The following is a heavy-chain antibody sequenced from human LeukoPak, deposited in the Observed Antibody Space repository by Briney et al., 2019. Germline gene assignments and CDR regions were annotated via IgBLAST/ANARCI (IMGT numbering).Heavy chain of an antibody. CDR1: GGSFSGYY. CDR2: INHSGST. Sequence: SENLSLTCAVYGGSFSGYYWSWIRQPPGKGLEWIGEINHSGSTNYNPSLKSRVTISVDTSKNQFSLKLSSVTAADTAVYYCARGRGTGYYFDYWGQGTLVTVSS. V-gene: IGHV4-34*01. J-gene: IGHJ4*02. D-gene: IGHD1-1*01. CDR3: ARGRGTGYYFDY.